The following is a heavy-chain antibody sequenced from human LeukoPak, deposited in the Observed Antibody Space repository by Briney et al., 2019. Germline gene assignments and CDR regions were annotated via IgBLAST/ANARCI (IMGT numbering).Heavy chain of an antibody. CDR2: INHSGST. CDR1: GGSFSGYY. CDR3: ASSGWRSLPPGAFDI. Sequence: SETLSLTCAVYGGSFSGYYWSWIRQPPGKGLEWIGEINHSGSTNYNPSLKSRVTISVDTSKNQFSLKLSSVAAADTAVYYCASSGWRSLPPGAFDIWGQGTMVTVSS. V-gene: IGHV4-34*01. D-gene: IGHD3-10*01. J-gene: IGHJ3*02.